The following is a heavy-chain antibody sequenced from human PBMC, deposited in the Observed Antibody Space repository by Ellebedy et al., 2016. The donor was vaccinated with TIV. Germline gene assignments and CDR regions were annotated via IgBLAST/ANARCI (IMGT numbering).Heavy chain of an antibody. CDR3: AKLGFDILTGSGGMDV. J-gene: IGHJ6*02. Sequence: GESLKISCAASGFTFSNYAMSWVRRSPGKGLDWVSLISGSGEYTYYADSVKGRLTLSRANSMDTLYLQMNSLGVGDTAVYYCAKLGFDILTGSGGMDVWGQGTTVTVSS. CDR2: ISGSGEYT. V-gene: IGHV3-23*01. D-gene: IGHD3-9*01. CDR1: GFTFSNYA.